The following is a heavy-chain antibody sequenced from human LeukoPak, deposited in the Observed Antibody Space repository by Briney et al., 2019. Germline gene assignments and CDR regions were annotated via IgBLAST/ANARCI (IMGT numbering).Heavy chain of an antibody. CDR2: ISGSGGST. Sequence: GGSLRLSCAASGLTFSSYAMSWVRQAPGKGLEWVSAISGSGGSTYYADSVKGRFTISRDNSKNTLYVQMNSLRAEDTAVYYCAKGSSGARPYFFDYWGQGTLITVSS. CDR3: AKGSSGARPYFFDY. J-gene: IGHJ4*02. V-gene: IGHV3-23*01. CDR1: GLTFSSYA.